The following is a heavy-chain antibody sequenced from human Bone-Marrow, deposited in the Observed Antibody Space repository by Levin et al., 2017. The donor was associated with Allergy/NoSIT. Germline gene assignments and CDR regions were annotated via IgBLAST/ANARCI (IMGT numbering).Heavy chain of an antibody. Sequence: SETLSLTCSVSGGSINCCYWTWIRQPPGKGLEWIGYFYYSGNTNYNPSLKSRVTISVDTSKNQLSLKLNSVTAADTAVYYCARSLYDCYIYPPGYWGQGTLVTVSS. CDR1: GGSINCCY. D-gene: IGHD2-21*01. J-gene: IGHJ4*02. CDR2: FYYSGNT. CDR3: ARSLYDCYIYPPGY. V-gene: IGHV4-59*01.